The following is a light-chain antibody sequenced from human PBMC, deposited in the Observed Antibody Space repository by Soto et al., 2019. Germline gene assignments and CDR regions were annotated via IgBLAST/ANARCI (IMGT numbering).Light chain of an antibody. V-gene: IGKV3-15*01. Sequence: EIVMTQSPATLSVSPGERATLSCRASQSVSSNLAWYQQKSGQAPRLLIYGAFTRATGIPARFSGSGSGTEFTLTISSLQSEDFAVYYCQQYNNWPPSYTFGQGTKLEIK. CDR1: QSVSSN. CDR3: QQYNNWPPSYT. J-gene: IGKJ2*01. CDR2: GAF.